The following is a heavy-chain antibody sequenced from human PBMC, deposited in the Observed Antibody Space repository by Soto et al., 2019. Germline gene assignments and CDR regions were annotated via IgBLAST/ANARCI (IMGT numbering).Heavy chain of an antibody. CDR3: ATLNYDILTGEDYGMDV. D-gene: IGHD3-9*01. CDR1: GFTVSSNY. Sequence: GGCLRLSCAASGFTVSSNYMSWVRQAPGKGLEWVSVIYSGGSTYYADSVRGRFTISRDNSKNTLYLQMNSLRAEDTAVYYCATLNYDILTGEDYGMDVWGQGTTVTVSS. J-gene: IGHJ6*02. V-gene: IGHV3-53*01. CDR2: IYSGGST.